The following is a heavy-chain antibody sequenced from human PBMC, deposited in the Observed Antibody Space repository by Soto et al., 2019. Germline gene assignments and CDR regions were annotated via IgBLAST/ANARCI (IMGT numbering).Heavy chain of an antibody. CDR1: GGSSSSGGYS. CDR3: ARVSGSYYYGMDV. Sequence: SETKSLTCAVSGGSSSSGGYSWSWVRQPPGKGLEWIGEIYHSGSTNYNPSLKSRVTISVDKSKNQFSLKLSSVTAADTAVYYCARVSGSYYYGMDVWGQGITVTVSS. CDR2: IYHSGST. D-gene: IGHD1-26*01. V-gene: IGHV4-4*02. J-gene: IGHJ6*02.